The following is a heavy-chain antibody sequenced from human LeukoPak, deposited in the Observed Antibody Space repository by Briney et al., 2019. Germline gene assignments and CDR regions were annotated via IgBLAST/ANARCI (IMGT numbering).Heavy chain of an antibody. CDR3: AASTVMNEYCFDS. D-gene: IGHD4-17*01. CDR1: GGSMSSTKW. Sequence: PSETLSLTCGVPGGSMSSTKWWSWVRQPPGRGLEWIGEIYHSGTTNYNPSLKSRITISVDKSKNQVSLTLSSVTAADTAVYYCAASTVMNEYCFDSWAQGTLVTVSS. V-gene: IGHV4-4*02. J-gene: IGHJ4*02. CDR2: IYHSGTT.